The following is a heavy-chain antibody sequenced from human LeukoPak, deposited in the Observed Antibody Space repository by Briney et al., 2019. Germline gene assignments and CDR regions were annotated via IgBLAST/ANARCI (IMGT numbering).Heavy chain of an antibody. CDR2: IYYSGST. D-gene: IGHD2-21*01. J-gene: IGHJ6*03. CDR3: ARGYCGGDCYGSSHSSYYMDV. V-gene: IGHV4-59*01. Sequence: SETLSLTCSVSGGSISSYYWSWIRQPPGKGLEWIGYIYYSGSTNYNPSLKSRVTISVDTSKNQFALNLSSVSAADTAVYYCARGYCGGDCYGSSHSSYYMDVWGKGTTVTVSS. CDR1: GGSISSYY.